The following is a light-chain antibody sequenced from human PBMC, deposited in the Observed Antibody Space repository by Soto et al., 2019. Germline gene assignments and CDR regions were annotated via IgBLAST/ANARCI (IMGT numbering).Light chain of an antibody. Sequence: EVLLTQSPGTLSLAPGERATLSCRASQSVSSSYLAWYQQKPGQAPRFLIYSASSRATGIPDRFSGRGSGTDFTLTISRLEPEDFAVYYCQQYGRSPTTFGQGTKVDI. CDR2: SAS. CDR3: QQYGRSPTT. J-gene: IGKJ1*01. V-gene: IGKV3-20*01. CDR1: QSVSSSY.